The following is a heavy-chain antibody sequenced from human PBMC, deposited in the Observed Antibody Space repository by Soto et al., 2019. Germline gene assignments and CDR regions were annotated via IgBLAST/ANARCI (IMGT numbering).Heavy chain of an antibody. CDR1: GGTFSSYT. V-gene: IGHV1-69*08. D-gene: IGHD1-26*01. CDR2: IIPILGIA. CDR3: ARDRGSYYDD. Sequence: QVQLVQSGAEVKKPGSSVKVSCKASGGTFSSYTISWVRQAPGQWLEWMGRIIPILGIANYAQKVQGRVTITADQSTSTAYMELSSLRSEDTAVYYCARDRGSYYDDWGQGTLVTVSS. J-gene: IGHJ4*02.